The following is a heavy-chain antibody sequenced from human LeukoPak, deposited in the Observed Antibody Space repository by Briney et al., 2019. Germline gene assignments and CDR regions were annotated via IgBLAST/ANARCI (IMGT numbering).Heavy chain of an antibody. J-gene: IGHJ5*02. CDR2: ISDSGGTT. Sequence: SGGSLRLSCAASGFTFSSHWMHWVRHAPGEGLEWVSAISDSGGTTYYADSVKGRFTISRDNSKNTLYLQMNSLRAGDTAIYYCAKLTRGYCSSTACPNWLDPWGQGTLVTVSS. CDR3: AKLTRGYCSSTACPNWLDP. D-gene: IGHD2-2*01. V-gene: IGHV3-23*01. CDR1: GFTFSSHW.